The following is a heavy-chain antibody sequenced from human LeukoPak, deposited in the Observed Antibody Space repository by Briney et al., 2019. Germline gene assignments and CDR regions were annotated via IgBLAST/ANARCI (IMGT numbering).Heavy chain of an antibody. V-gene: IGHV3-30-3*01. CDR3: AASIETRGDY. Sequence: GGSLRLSCAASGFTFSSYAMHWVRQAPGKGLEWVAVISCDGSNKYYADSVKGRFTISRDNSKNTLYLQMNSLRAEDTAVYYCAASIETRGDYWGQGTLVTVSS. J-gene: IGHJ4*02. CDR2: ISCDGSNK. CDR1: GFTFSSYA. D-gene: IGHD6-6*01.